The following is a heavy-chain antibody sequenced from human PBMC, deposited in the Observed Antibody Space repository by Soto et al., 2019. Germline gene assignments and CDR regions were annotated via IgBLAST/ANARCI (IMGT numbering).Heavy chain of an antibody. Sequence: SETLSLTCSVYGGSLSSYYWRWIRQPPGKQLEWIGEINHRGSTNYNPSLKSRVTISVDTPKNQFSLKLSSVTAADTAVYYCARGGSGSYPRHYYYGMDVWGQGTTVTVSS. D-gene: IGHD1-26*01. CDR3: ARGGSGSYPRHYYYGMDV. CDR2: INHRGST. CDR1: GGSLSSYY. J-gene: IGHJ6*02. V-gene: IGHV4-34*01.